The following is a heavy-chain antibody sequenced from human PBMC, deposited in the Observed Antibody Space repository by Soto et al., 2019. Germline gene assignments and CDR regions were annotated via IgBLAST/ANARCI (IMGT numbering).Heavy chain of an antibody. V-gene: IGHV1-46*01. CDR2: IYPRGGTT. D-gene: IGHD3-22*01. Sequence: QVQLVQSGAEVKKPGASVKVSCKASGYNFTSHYMHWVRQAPGQGLESMGIIYPRGGTTIYAQKLQGRVTMTRDTSTHTFYMELSSLRSEDTAMYYFARVGYSSTGTTFHYHGLDVWGQGTTVTVSS. CDR1: GYNFTSHY. CDR3: ARVGYSSTGTTFHYHGLDV. J-gene: IGHJ6*02.